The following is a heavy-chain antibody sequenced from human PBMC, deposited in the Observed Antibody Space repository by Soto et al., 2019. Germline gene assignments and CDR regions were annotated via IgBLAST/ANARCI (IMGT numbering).Heavy chain of an antibody. CDR1: GFTFSSYE. J-gene: IGHJ6*02. D-gene: IGHD6-13*01. CDR2: ISSSGSTI. CDR3: ARGAAAGTYYYYGMDV. Sequence: PGGSLRVSCAASGFTFSSYEMNWVRQAPGKGLEWVSYISSSGSTIYYADSVKGRFTISRDNAKNSLYLQMNSLRAEDTAVYYCARGAAAGTYYYYGMDVWGQGTTVTVSS. V-gene: IGHV3-48*03.